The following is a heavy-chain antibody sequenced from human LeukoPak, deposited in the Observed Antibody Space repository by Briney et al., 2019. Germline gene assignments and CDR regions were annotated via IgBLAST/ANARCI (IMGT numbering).Heavy chain of an antibody. CDR2: MNPNSGNT. V-gene: IGHV1-8*01. CDR3: ARGYPIQPPDYYYYYYMDV. CDR1: GYTFTSYD. D-gene: IGHD2-2*01. J-gene: IGHJ6*03. Sequence: ASVKVPCKASGYTFTSYDINWVRQATGQGLEWMGWMNPNSGNTGYAQKFQGRVTMTRNTPISTAYMELSSLRSEDTAVYYCARGYPIQPPDYYYYYYMDVWGKGTTVTISS.